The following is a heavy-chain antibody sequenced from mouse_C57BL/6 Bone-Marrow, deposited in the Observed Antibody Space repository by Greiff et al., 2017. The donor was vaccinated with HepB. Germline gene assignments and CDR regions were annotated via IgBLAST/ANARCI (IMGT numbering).Heavy chain of an antibody. V-gene: IGHV1-82*01. J-gene: IGHJ2*01. CDR2: IYPGDGDT. CDR3: ASNHITTVVGDY. CDR1: GYAFSSSW. Sequence: QVQLQQSGPELVKPGASVKISCKASGYAFSSSWMNWVKQRPGKGLEWIGRIYPGDGDTNYNGKFKGKATLTADKSSSTAYMQLSSLTSEDSAVYFSASNHITTVVGDYWGQGTTLTVSS. D-gene: IGHD1-1*01.